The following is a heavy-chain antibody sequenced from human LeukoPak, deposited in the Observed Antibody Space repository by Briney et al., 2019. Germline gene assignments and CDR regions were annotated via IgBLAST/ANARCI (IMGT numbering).Heavy chain of an antibody. D-gene: IGHD3-10*01. V-gene: IGHV1-2*02. Sequence: ASVKASCKASGYTFTGYYMHWVRQAPGQGLEWMGWIDPNSGGTNYAQKFQGRVTMTRDTSISTAYMELSSLRSEDTAVYYCARDRGITMVRGWDYFDYWGQGTLVTVSS. J-gene: IGHJ4*02. CDR1: GYTFTGYY. CDR2: IDPNSGGT. CDR3: ARDRGITMVRGWDYFDY.